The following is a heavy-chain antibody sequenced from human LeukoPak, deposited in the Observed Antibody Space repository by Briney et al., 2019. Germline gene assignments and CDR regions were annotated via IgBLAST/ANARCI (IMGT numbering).Heavy chain of an antibody. D-gene: IGHD6-13*01. CDR2: IYTSGST. V-gene: IGHV4-59*10. J-gene: IGHJ5*02. CDR3: ARVELYSRRWENWFGH. Sequence: PSETLSLTCAVYGGSFSGYYWGWIRQPAGKGLEWIGRIYTSGSTNYNPSLKSRVTISVDTSKNQFSLKLSSVTAADTALYYCARVELYSRRWENWFGHWGQGNLVNVSS. CDR1: GGSFSGYY.